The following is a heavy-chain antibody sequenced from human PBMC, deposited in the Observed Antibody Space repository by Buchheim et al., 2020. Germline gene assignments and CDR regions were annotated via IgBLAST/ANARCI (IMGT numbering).Heavy chain of an antibody. D-gene: IGHD6-19*01. V-gene: IGHV3-23*04. CDR3: AQARALEQWLIGVKGLDY. CDR2: ISGSGGVT. CDR1: GFTFSNSA. Sequence: EVQLVEAGGGLVRPGGSLRLSCTASGFTFSNSAVHWVRQAPGKGLEWVSAISGSGGVTYYAASVKGRFTISRDNSKNTLYLQMNNLTAEDTAIYYCAQARALEQWLIGVKGLDYWRQGT. J-gene: IGHJ4*02.